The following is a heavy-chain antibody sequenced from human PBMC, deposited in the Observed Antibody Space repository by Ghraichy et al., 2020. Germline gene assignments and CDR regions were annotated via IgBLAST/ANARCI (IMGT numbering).Heavy chain of an antibody. J-gene: IGHJ4*02. D-gene: IGHD3-22*01. CDR1: GFTFSSYA. V-gene: IGHV3-64D*06. Sequence: GGSLRLSCSASGFTFSSYAMHWVRQAPGKGLEYVSAISSNGGSTYYADSVKGRFTISRDNSKNTLYLQMSSLRAEDTAVYYCVKGEGITMIVPPDYWGQGTLVTVSS. CDR3: VKGEGITMIVPPDY. CDR2: ISSNGGST.